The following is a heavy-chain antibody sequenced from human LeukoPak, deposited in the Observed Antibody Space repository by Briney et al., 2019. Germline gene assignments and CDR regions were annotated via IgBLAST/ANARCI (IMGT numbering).Heavy chain of an antibody. V-gene: IGHV4-30-2*01. D-gene: IGHD7-27*01. Sequence: SETLSLTCTVSGGSISSCGYYWSWIRQPPGQGLVWIAYIYHSGSTYYNPSLKSPVTISVDRSKNQFSLKLSSVTAADTAVYYCGRTGGHGAFDIWGQGTMVTVSS. CDR1: GGSISSCGYY. CDR3: GRTGGHGAFDI. CDR2: IYHSGST. J-gene: IGHJ3*02.